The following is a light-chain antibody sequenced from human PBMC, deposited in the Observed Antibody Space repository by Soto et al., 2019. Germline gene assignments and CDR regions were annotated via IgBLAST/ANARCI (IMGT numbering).Light chain of an antibody. Sequence: EIVLTQSPATLSLSPGERATLSCRASQSVSSYLAWYQQKPGQAPRLLIYDASNRATGIPARFSGSGSGTDFTLTISSLEPEYFAVYYCQQRSNWPPRNTFGQGTKLEIK. CDR2: DAS. J-gene: IGKJ2*01. V-gene: IGKV3-11*01. CDR3: QQRSNWPPRNT. CDR1: QSVSSY.